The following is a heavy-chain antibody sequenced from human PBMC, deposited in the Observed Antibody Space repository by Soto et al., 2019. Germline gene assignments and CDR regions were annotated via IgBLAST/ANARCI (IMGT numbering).Heavy chain of an antibody. J-gene: IGHJ6*02. CDR2: INGDYGNT. CDR3: ARCIQGAYYDGMDV. Sequence: QAQLVQSGAEVKKPGASVKVSCKASGYTFYSHSISWVRQAPGQGLEWMGRINGDYGNTQYAQKFRGRVTMTTDTSTTTVYMELTNLRSDDTAVYYCARCIQGAYYDGMDVWGQGTTVTVSS. D-gene: IGHD5-18*01. CDR1: GYTFYSHS. V-gene: IGHV1-18*01.